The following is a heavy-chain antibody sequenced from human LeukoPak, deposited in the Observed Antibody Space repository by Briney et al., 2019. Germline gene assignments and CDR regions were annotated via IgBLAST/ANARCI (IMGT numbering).Heavy chain of an antibody. J-gene: IGHJ4*02. V-gene: IGHV3-48*03. CDR2: ISGRGRRI. CDR3: AKDQGRGGFGLDC. D-gene: IGHD3-16*01. Sequence: PGGSLRLSCAASGLTFSNYEMNWVRQAPGKGLEGVSFISGRGRRIYYAGSVKGRFTISRDNAKNSLYLQMNNLRVEDTAVYYCAKDQGRGGFGLDCWGQGTLVTVSS. CDR1: GLTFSNYE.